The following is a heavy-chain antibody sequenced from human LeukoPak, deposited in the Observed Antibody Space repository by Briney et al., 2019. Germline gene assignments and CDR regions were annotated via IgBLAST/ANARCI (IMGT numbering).Heavy chain of an antibody. V-gene: IGHV1-8*01. D-gene: IGHD3-22*01. CDR1: RYTFTSYD. CDR3: ARLSQTPDYYSNGGYYYLGY. Sequence: ASVKVSCKASRYTFTSYDINWVREAAGQGLEWMGWMNPNTGRTGFPQKFQGRLTMTRDTSISTAYMELSSLRSEDTAVYYCARLSQTPDYYSNGGYYYLGYWGQGTPVTVSS. CDR2: MNPNTGRT. J-gene: IGHJ4*02.